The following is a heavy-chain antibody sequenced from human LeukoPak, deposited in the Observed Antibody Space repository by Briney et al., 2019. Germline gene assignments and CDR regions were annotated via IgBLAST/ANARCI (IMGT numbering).Heavy chain of an antibody. CDR1: GFTFSIYA. CDR2: ISGSGGNT. V-gene: IGHV3-23*01. D-gene: IGHD3-22*01. CDR3: AGDRRYDSSGYFQH. Sequence: GGSLRLSCAASGFTFSIYAMSWVCQAPGKGLEWVSAISGSGGNTYYADSVKGRFTISRDNSKTMLYLQMNSLRVEDTAVYYCAGDRRYDSSGYFQHWGQGTLVTVSS. J-gene: IGHJ1*01.